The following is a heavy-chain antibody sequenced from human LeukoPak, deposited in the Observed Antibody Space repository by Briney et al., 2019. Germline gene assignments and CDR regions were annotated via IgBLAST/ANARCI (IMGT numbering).Heavy chain of an antibody. CDR1: GFTFNTYT. CDR2: IGGGGTFT. CDR3: ARVYGESRAH. D-gene: IGHD3-16*01. Sequence: GGSLRLSCAASGFTFNTYTMNWVRQAPGKGLEWVSSIGGGGTFTFYADSLRGRFTISRDDAKNSLYLELNSLRADDTAVYYCARVYGESRAHWGQGTLVTVSS. J-gene: IGHJ4*02. V-gene: IGHV3-21*01.